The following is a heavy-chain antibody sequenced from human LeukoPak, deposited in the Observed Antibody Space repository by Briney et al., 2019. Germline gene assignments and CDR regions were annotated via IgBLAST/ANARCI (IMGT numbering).Heavy chain of an antibody. V-gene: IGHV3-23*01. CDR1: GFTFSNYA. J-gene: IGHJ4*02. D-gene: IGHD6-19*01. CDR3: ANLIPVAATPFDY. Sequence: GGSLRLSCTASGFTFSNYAMSWVRQAPGKGPEWVSVISGIGGSTYYADSVKGRFTISRDNSKNTLYLQMNSLRAEDTAVYYCANLIPVAATPFDYWGRGTLVTVSS. CDR2: ISGIGGST.